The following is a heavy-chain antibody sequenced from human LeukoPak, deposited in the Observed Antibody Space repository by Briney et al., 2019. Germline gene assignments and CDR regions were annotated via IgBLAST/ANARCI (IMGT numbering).Heavy chain of an antibody. Sequence: QPGGSLRLSCAASGFTFTSFGMHWVRQAPGKGLEWVAFIRNDGSDKYYADSVKGRFTISRVNSKNMLYLQMNSLRVEDTAVYSCAKVPGWFGDLEHWGQGTLVTVSS. V-gene: IGHV3-30*02. J-gene: IGHJ1*01. CDR3: AKVPGWFGDLEH. D-gene: IGHD3-10*01. CDR2: IRNDGSDK. CDR1: GFTFTSFG.